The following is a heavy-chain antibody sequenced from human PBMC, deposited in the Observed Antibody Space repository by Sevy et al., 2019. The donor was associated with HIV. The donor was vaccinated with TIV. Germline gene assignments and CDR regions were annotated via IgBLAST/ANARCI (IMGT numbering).Heavy chain of an antibody. CDR2: IKVDGSEK. Sequence: GGSLRLSCAVSGFTFRSYWMSWVHQAPGKGLEWVAHIKVDGSEKYHVDSVKGRFTISRDNAKNSLFLQMNGLRVEDTAVYYCARDCSSTSCLWGLDVWGQGTAVTVSS. CDR1: GFTFRSYW. CDR3: ARDCSSTSCLWGLDV. D-gene: IGHD2-2*01. V-gene: IGHV3-7*03. J-gene: IGHJ6*02.